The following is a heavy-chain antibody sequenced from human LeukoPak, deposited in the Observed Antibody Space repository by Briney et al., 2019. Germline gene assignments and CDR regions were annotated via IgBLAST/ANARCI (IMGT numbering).Heavy chain of an antibody. J-gene: IGHJ4*02. CDR3: ARAYYDILTGYCFDY. V-gene: IGHV5-51*01. CDR1: GYSFTSYW. CDR2: IYPGDSDT. Sequence: GESLKISCKGSGYSFTSYWIGWVRQMPGKGLEWMGIIYPGDSDTRYSPSFQGQVTISADKSISTAYLQWSSLKASDTAMYYCARAYYDILTGYCFDYWGQGTLVTVSS. D-gene: IGHD3-9*01.